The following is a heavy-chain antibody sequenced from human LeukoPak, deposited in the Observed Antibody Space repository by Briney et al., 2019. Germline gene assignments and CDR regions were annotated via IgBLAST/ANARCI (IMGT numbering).Heavy chain of an antibody. CDR2: IYPSGST. CDR3: ARNREYYFDY. D-gene: IGHD3-10*01. J-gene: IGHJ4*02. V-gene: IGHV4-4*02. Sequence: SETLSLTCAVSGASPSSTNLWSWVRQPPGKGLEWIGEIYPSGSTNDNPSLKSRVTISVDKSKSQFSLNLSSVTAADTAVYYCARNREYYFDYWGQGALVTVSS. CDR1: GASPSSTNL.